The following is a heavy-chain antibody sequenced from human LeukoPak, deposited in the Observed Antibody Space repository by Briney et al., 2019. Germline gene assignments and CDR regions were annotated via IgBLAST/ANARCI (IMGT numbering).Heavy chain of an antibody. D-gene: IGHD5-24*01. Sequence: GGSLRLSCAASGFTLSSYAMHWVRQAPGKGLEWVAIIWYDGSKKYYADSVKGRFTISRDSSKNTLYLQMNSLRAEDTAVHYCARDGRDGYNLIHFDYWGQGTLVTVSS. CDR1: GFTLSSYA. CDR3: ARDGRDGYNLIHFDY. CDR2: IWYDGSKK. V-gene: IGHV3-33*01. J-gene: IGHJ4*02.